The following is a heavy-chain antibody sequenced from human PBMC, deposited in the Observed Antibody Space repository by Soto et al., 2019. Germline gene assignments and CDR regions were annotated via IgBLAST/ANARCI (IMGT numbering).Heavy chain of an antibody. CDR3: ASHSSGELVGYSYSGMDV. Sequence: QVQLVQSGAEVKKPGSSVKVSCKASAVTFSGYAISWVRQAPGQGLEWMGGIIPIFGTADYAQKFQGRVTSTADESTSTAYMELSSLRSEDTAVYYCASHSSGELVGYSYSGMDVWGQGTTVTVSS. D-gene: IGHD6-19*01. J-gene: IGHJ6*02. CDR1: AVTFSGYA. CDR2: IIPIFGTA. V-gene: IGHV1-69*12.